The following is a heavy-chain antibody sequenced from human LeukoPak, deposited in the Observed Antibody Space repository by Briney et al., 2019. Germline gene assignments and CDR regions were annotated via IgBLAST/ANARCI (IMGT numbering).Heavy chain of an antibody. CDR3: ARGPSTVVTTR. Sequence: GGSQRLSCAASGFTFSSYEMNWVRQAPGKGLEWVANIKEDGTTKHYVDSVKGRFTISRDNAKRSLYLQMNSLRAEDTALYYCARGPSTVVTTRWGQGTLVAVSS. CDR1: GFTFSSYE. V-gene: IGHV3-7*01. J-gene: IGHJ4*02. CDR2: IKEDGTTK. D-gene: IGHD2-21*02.